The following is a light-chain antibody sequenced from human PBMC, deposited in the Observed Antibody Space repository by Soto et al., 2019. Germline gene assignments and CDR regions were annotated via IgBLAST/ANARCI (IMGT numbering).Light chain of an antibody. V-gene: IGKV3-20*01. CDR3: QQYGSSPLT. CDR1: QSVSSY. CDR2: DAS. J-gene: IGKJ4*01. Sequence: EIVMTQSPATLSVSPGERATLSCRASQSVSSYLAWYQHKPGQAPRLLIYDASNRATGIPDRFSGSGYGTDFTLTISRLEPEDFAVYYCQQYGSSPLTFGGGTKVDIK.